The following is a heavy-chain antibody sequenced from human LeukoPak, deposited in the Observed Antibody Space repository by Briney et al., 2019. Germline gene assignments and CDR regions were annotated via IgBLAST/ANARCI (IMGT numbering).Heavy chain of an antibody. Sequence: SVKVSCKPSGGTFSSYAISWVRQAPGQGLEWMGGIIPIFGTANYAQKFQGRVTITTDESTSTAYMELSSLRSEDTAVYYCARAHIAPKTAVAFDIWGQGTMVTVSS. D-gene: IGHD6-13*01. V-gene: IGHV1-69*05. CDR2: IIPIFGTA. CDR1: GGTFSSYA. CDR3: ARAHIAPKTAVAFDI. J-gene: IGHJ3*02.